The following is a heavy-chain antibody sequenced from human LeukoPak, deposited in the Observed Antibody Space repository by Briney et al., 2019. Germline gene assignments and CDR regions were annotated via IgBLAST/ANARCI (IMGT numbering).Heavy chain of an antibody. CDR1: GFTFSSYW. Sequence: PGGSLRLSCAASGFTFSSYWMHWVRQAPGKGLVWVSRINTDGSSTSYADSVKGRFTISRDNAKNTLYLQMNSLRAEDTAVYYCASTVGTFVPFDIWGQGTMVTVSS. CDR3: ASTVGTFVPFDI. D-gene: IGHD4-23*01. CDR2: INTDGSST. V-gene: IGHV3-74*01. J-gene: IGHJ3*02.